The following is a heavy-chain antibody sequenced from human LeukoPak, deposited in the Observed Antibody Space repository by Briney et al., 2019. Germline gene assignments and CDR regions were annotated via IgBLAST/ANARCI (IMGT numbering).Heavy chain of an antibody. CDR2: IYYSGST. V-gene: IGHV4-59*02. D-gene: IGHD3-22*01. Sequence: PSETLSLTCTVSGGSVSSYYWSWIRQPPGKGLEWIGYIYYSGSTNYNPSLKSRVTISVDTSKNQFSLKLSSVTAADTAVYYCARDNYYDSSGYYSWGQGTLVTVSS. CDR1: GGSVSSYY. J-gene: IGHJ4*02. CDR3: ARDNYYDSSGYYS.